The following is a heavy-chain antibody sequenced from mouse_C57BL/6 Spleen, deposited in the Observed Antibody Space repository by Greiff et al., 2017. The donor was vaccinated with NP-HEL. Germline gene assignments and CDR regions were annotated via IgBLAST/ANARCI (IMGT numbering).Heavy chain of an antibody. Sequence: QVQLQQSGAELAKPGASVKLSCKASGYTFTSYWMHWVKQRPGQGLEWIGYINPSSGYTKYNQKFKDKATLTADKSSSTAYMQLSSLTYEDSAVYYCARGRASITTVVAGDWYFDVWGTGTTVTVSS. J-gene: IGHJ1*03. D-gene: IGHD1-1*01. V-gene: IGHV1-7*01. CDR2: INPSSGYT. CDR1: GYTFTSYW. CDR3: ARGRASITTVVAGDWYFDV.